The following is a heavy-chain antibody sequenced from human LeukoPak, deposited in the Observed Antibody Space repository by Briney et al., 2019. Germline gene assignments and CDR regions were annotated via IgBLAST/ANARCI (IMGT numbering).Heavy chain of an antibody. V-gene: IGHV3-73*01. CDR1: GFTFSGSA. CDR2: IRSKANSYAT. CDR3: TRPPRYNWNDFDY. D-gene: IGHD1-1*01. Sequence: GGSLRLSCAASGFTFSGSAMHWVRQASGIGLEWGGRIRSKANSYATAYAASVKGRFTISRDDSKNTAYLQMNSLRTEDTAVYYCTRPPRYNWNDFDYWGQGTLVTVSS. J-gene: IGHJ4*02.